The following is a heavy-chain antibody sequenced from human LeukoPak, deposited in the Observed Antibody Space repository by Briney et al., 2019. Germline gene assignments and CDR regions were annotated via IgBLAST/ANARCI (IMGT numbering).Heavy chain of an antibody. J-gene: IGHJ4*02. CDR3: ASALYCSSTSCYVFDY. CDR1: GGTFSGYA. V-gene: IGHV1-69*05. Sequence: ASVKVSCKASGGTFSGYAISWVRQAPGQGLEWMGGIIPIFGTANYAQKFQGRVTITTDESTSTAYMELSSLRSEDTAVYYCASALYCSSTSCYVFDYWGQGTLVTVSS. CDR2: IIPIFGTA. D-gene: IGHD2-2*01.